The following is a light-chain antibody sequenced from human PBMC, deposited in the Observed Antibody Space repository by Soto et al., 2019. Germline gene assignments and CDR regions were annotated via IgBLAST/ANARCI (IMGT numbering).Light chain of an antibody. CDR3: QHYHDWRSHIT. J-gene: IGKJ3*01. CDR2: GAS. Sequence: EIGMTQSQATLSVSPGERATLSCRASQSVSSNLAWYQQQPGQAPRLLIYGASTRATGITARFSGSESGTEFTLTISSLQSEDFAFDYCQHYHDWRSHITFVPGTKVDIQ. V-gene: IGKV3-15*01. CDR1: QSVSSN.